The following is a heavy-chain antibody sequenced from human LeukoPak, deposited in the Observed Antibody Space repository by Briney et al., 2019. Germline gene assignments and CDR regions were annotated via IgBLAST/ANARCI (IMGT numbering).Heavy chain of an antibody. D-gene: IGHD3-9*01. Sequence: PGGSLRLSCAASGFTFSSYSMNWVRQAPGKGLEWLSSISSSGSYIYYADSVKGRFTISRDNAKNSLYLQMNSLRAEDTAVYYCASCIEEGYSVWLPDYWGQGTLVTVSS. V-gene: IGHV3-21*01. CDR3: ASCIEEGYSVWLPDY. CDR1: GFTFSSYS. CDR2: ISSSGSYI. J-gene: IGHJ4*02.